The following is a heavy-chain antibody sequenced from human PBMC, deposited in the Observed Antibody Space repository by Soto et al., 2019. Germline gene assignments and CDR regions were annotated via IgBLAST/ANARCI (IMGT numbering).Heavy chain of an antibody. CDR1: GVSISSAGYY. D-gene: IGHD3-22*01. J-gene: IGHJ6*02. CDR3: ARFITTSQSGGPYYYRALDV. Sequence: QVQLQESGPGLVKPSQTLSLTCTVSGVSISSAGYYWSWIRQHPERGLEWIAYSGSTDSNPSLKGRVTISVDTSKNQFSLRLSSVTAADTAVYYCARFITTSQSGGPYYYRALDVWGQGTTVTVSS. CDR2: YSGST. V-gene: IGHV4-31*03.